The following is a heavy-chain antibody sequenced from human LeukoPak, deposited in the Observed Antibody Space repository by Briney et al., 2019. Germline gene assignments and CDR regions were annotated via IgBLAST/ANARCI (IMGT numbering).Heavy chain of an antibody. Sequence: SETLSLTCNVSGGSMSSHYWSWIRQPPGKGLEWIGYIYSSGSTNYNPSLKSRVIISIDTSKNQFSLELSSATAADTAVYYCARGTLTVAGLFDYWGQGTLVTVSS. D-gene: IGHD6-19*01. CDR1: GGSMSSHY. V-gene: IGHV4-59*11. CDR2: IYSSGST. J-gene: IGHJ4*02. CDR3: ARGTLTVAGLFDY.